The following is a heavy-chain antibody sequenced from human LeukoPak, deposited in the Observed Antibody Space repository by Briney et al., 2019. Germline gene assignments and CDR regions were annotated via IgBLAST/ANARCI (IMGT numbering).Heavy chain of an antibody. J-gene: IGHJ6*02. D-gene: IGHD3-10*01. CDR2: IYYSGST. V-gene: IGHV4-59*12. CDR3: ARRGPMVRGVIIDYYYYYGMDV. Sequence: SETLSLTCTVSGGSISSYYWSWIRQPPGKGLEWIGYIYYSGSTNYNPSLKSRVTISVDTSKNQFSLKLSSVTAADTAVYYCARRGPMVRGVIIDYYYYYGMDVWGQGTTVTVSS. CDR1: GGSISSYY.